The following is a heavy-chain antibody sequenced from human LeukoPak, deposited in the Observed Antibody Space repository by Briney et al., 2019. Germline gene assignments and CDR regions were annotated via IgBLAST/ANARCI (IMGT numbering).Heavy chain of an antibody. J-gene: IGHJ6*03. D-gene: IGHD4-11*01. CDR1: GYTFTSYA. CDR3: ARDDPLGTVTTSYYYYMDV. Sequence: GASVKVSCKASGYTFTSYAMHWVRQAPGQRLEWMGWINAGNGNTKYSQKFQGRVTITRDTSASTAYMELSSLRSEDTAVYYCARDDPLGTVTTSYYYYMDVWGKGTTVTVSS. V-gene: IGHV1-3*01. CDR2: INAGNGNT.